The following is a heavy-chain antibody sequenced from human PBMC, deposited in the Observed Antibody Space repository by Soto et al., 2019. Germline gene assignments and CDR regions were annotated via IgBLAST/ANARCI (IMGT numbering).Heavy chain of an antibody. J-gene: IGHJ4*02. Sequence: PGGSLSLSCAASGFTFSSYSMNWVRQAPGKGLEWVSSISSSSSYIYYADSVKGRFTISRDNAKNSLYLQMNSLRAEDTAVYYCARAANKAQHYWGQGTLVTVSS. CDR1: GFTFSSYS. D-gene: IGHD6-25*01. CDR3: ARAANKAQHY. V-gene: IGHV3-21*01. CDR2: ISSSSSYI.